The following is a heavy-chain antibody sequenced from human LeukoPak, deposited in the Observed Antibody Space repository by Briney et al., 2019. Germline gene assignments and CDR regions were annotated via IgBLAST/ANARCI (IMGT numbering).Heavy chain of an antibody. V-gene: IGHV3-48*01. Sequence: GGSLRLSCAASGFTFSSYSMNWVRQAPGKGLEWVSYISSSSSTIYYADSVKGRFTISKDNAKNSLYLQMNSLRAEDTAVYYCARDTISRRDFDWLLHNWFDPWGQGTLVTVSS. CDR1: GFTFSSYS. CDR2: ISSSSSTI. D-gene: IGHD3-9*01. CDR3: ARDTISRRDFDWLLHNWFDP. J-gene: IGHJ5*02.